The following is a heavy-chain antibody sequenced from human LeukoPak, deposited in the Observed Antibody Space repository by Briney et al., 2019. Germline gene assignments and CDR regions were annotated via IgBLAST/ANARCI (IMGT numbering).Heavy chain of an antibody. J-gene: IGHJ4*02. D-gene: IGHD3-3*01. CDR2: IYHSGST. V-gene: IGHV4-30-2*01. CDR3: ASDDFWSGYTAG. Sequence: PSETLSLTCTVSGGSISSGGYYWSWIRQPPGKGLEWIGYIYHSGSTYYNPSLKSRVTISVDRSKNQFSLKLSSVTAADTAVYYCASDDFWSGYTAGWGQGTLVTVSS. CDR1: GGSISSGGYY.